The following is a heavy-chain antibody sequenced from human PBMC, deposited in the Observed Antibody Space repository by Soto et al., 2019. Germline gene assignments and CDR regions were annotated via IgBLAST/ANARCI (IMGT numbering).Heavy chain of an antibody. CDR3: ARDFARYYDSSGYLDY. Sequence: SETLSLTCAVYGGSVNGYYWNWIRQPPGKGLEWIGEINHTGGTHYNPSLKSRVTMSVDTSKNQFSLKLSSVTAADTAVYYCARDFARYYDSSGYLDYWGQGTLVTVSS. CDR2: INHTGGT. V-gene: IGHV4-34*10. J-gene: IGHJ4*02. D-gene: IGHD3-22*01. CDR1: GGSVNGYY.